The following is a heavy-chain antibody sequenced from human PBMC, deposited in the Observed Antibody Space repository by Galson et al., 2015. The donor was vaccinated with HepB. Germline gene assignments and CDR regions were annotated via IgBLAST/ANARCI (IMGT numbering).Heavy chain of an antibody. J-gene: IGHJ6*02. V-gene: IGHV3-30-3*01. CDR1: GFTFSSYA. Sequence: SLRLSCAASGFTFSSYAMHWVRQAPGKGLEWVAVISYDGSNKYYADSVKGRFTISRDNSKNTLYLQMNSLRAEDTAVYYCARAFQTPTYYDFWSGYYSVWGQGTTVTVSS. CDR3: ARAFQTPTYYDFWSGYYSV. D-gene: IGHD3-3*01. CDR2: ISYDGSNK.